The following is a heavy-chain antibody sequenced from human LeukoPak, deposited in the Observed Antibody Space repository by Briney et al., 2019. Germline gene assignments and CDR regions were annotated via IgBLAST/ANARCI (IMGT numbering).Heavy chain of an antibody. CDR3: ARDRLWVGSSGGWFDP. Sequence: PSETLSLTCTVSGGSISSSSYYWGWIRQPPGKGLEWIGSIYYSGSTYYNPSLKSRVTISVDTSKNQFSLKLSSVTAADTAVYYCARDRLWVGSSGGWFDPWGQGTLVTVSS. V-gene: IGHV4-39*07. CDR2: IYYSGST. D-gene: IGHD6-13*01. J-gene: IGHJ5*02. CDR1: GGSISSSSYY.